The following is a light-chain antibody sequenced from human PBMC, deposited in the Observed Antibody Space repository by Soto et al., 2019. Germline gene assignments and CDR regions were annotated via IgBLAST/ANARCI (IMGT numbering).Light chain of an antibody. CDR1: QSVFFSPTNRNN. V-gene: IGKV4-1*01. CDR3: QQYYSSPPWT. CDR2: WAS. Sequence: DIVMTQSPDSLAVSLGERATINCRSSQSVFFSPTNRNNLAWYQQKPGQPPRLLIYWASTRQSGVPDRFSGSGSATDFALTISSLQAEDVAVYYCQQYYSSPPWTFGQGTKAELK. J-gene: IGKJ1*01.